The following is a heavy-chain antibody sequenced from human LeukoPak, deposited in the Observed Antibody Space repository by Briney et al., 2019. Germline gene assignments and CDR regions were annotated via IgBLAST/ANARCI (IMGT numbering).Heavy chain of an antibody. Sequence: GGSLRLSCAASGFTVSSNYMSWVRQAPGKGLEWVSVIYSGGSTYYADSVKGRFTISRDNSKNTLYLQMNSLRAEDTAVYYCAFVDYYYGMDVWGQGTTVTVSS. CDR2: IYSGGST. CDR1: GFTVSSNY. J-gene: IGHJ6*02. V-gene: IGHV3-66*01. CDR3: AFVDYYYGMDV.